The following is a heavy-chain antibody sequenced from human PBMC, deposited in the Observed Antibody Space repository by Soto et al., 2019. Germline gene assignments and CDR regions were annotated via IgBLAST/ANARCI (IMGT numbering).Heavy chain of an antibody. CDR2: ISNSSSYI. V-gene: IGHV3-21*01. CDR1: GFTFSSYS. CDR3: ARDPLAAAGTGYWFDP. D-gene: IGHD6-13*01. J-gene: IGHJ5*02. Sequence: GGSLRLSCAASGFTFSSYSMNWVRQAPGKGLEWVSSISNSSSYIYYADSVKGRFTISRDNAKNSLYLQMNSLRAEDTAVYYCARDPLAAAGTGYWFDPWGQGTLVTVSS.